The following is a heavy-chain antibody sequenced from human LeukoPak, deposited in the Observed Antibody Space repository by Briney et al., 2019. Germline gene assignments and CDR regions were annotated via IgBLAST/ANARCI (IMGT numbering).Heavy chain of an antibody. V-gene: IGHV1-69*06. CDR3: ARDYYGSGSYWN. J-gene: IGHJ4*02. D-gene: IGHD3-10*01. CDR1: GGTFSSYA. Sequence: SVKVSCKASGGTFSSYAISWVRQAPGQGLEWTGGTIPIFGTANYAQKFQGRVTITADKSTSTAYMELSSLRSEDTAVYYCARDYYGSGSYWNWGQGTLVTVSS. CDR2: TIPIFGTA.